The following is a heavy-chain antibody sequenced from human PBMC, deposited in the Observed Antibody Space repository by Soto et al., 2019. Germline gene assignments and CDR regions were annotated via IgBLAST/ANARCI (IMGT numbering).Heavy chain of an antibody. D-gene: IGHD3-10*01. V-gene: IGHV3-23*01. CDR2: ISGSGGST. J-gene: IGHJ4*02. Sequence: GGSLRLSCAASGFTFSSYAMSWVRQAPGKGLEWVSAISGSGGSTYYADSVKGRFTISRDNSKNTLYLQMNSLRAEDTAVYYCAKDVPADRVYYGSGSPTDYWGQGTLVTVSS. CDR1: GFTFSSYA. CDR3: AKDVPADRVYYGSGSPTDY.